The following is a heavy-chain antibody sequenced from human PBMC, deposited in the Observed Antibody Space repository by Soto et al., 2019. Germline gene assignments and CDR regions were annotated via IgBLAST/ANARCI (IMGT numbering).Heavy chain of an antibody. V-gene: IGHV5-51*01. CDR2: IYPGDSDT. Sequence: GESLKISCKGSGYSFTSYWIGWVRQMPGKGLEWMGIIYPGDSDTRYSPSFQGQVTISADKSTSTAYLQWSSLKASDTAMYYCERRSVNLGYCSGGSCYPGPSTGGMDVWGQGTTVTVSS. D-gene: IGHD2-15*01. J-gene: IGHJ6*02. CDR1: GYSFTSYW. CDR3: ERRSVNLGYCSGGSCYPGPSTGGMDV.